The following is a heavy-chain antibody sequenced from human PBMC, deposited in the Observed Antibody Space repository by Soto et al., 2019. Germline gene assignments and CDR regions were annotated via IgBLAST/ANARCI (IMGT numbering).Heavy chain of an antibody. J-gene: IGHJ4*02. V-gene: IGHV4-28*01. CDR1: GYYISSSNW. Sequence: SETMSLTCAVAGYYISSSNWWGWIRQPPGKGLEWIGYIYYSGTTYYNPSLKSRVTMSVDTSKNQFSLKLTSVTAVDTAVYYCARREIQGPIDYWGQGTLVTVSS. D-gene: IGHD1-26*01. CDR3: ARREIQGPIDY. CDR2: IYYSGTT.